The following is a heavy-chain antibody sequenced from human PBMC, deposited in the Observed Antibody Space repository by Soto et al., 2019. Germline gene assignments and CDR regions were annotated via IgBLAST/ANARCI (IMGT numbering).Heavy chain of an antibody. CDR3: AKDLGPDSLYYYNGMDV. CDR1: GYTFTSYG. CDR2: INPYNGNT. D-gene: IGHD2-15*01. J-gene: IGHJ6*02. Sequence: ASVKVSCKASGYTFTSYGISWVRQAPGQGLEWMGWINPYNGNTNYAQKLQGRVTMTTDTSTSTAYMELRSLRAEDTAVYYCAKDLGPDSLYYYNGMDVWGQGTTVTVSS. V-gene: IGHV1-18*01.